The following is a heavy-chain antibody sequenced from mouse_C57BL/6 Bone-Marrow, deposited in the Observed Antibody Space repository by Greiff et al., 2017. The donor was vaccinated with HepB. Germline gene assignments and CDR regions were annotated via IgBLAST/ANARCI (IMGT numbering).Heavy chain of an antibody. Sequence: QVQLQQPGAELVKPGASVKVSCKASGYTFTSYWMHWVKQRPGQGLEWIGRIHPSDSDTNYNQKFKGKATLTVDKSSSTAYMQLSRLTSEDSAVYYCAIDEYDFTWFAYWGQGTLVTVSA. D-gene: IGHD2-10*02. CDR2: IHPSDSDT. CDR3: AIDEYDFTWFAY. V-gene: IGHV1-74*01. CDR1: GYTFTSYW. J-gene: IGHJ3*01.